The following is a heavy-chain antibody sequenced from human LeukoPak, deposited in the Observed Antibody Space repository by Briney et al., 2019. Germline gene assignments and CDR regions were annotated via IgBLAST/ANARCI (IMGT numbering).Heavy chain of an antibody. CDR2: IRYDGSNK. D-gene: IGHD3-10*01. J-gene: IGHJ4*02. CDR1: GFTFSSYG. V-gene: IGHV3-30*02. Sequence: GGSLRLSCAASGFTFSSYGMHWVRQAPGKGLEWVAFIRYDGSNKYYADSVKGRFTISRDNSKNTLYLQMNSLRAEDTAVYYCAKDRPPYGSGSYLDYWGQGTLVTVSS. CDR3: AKDRPPYGSGSYLDY.